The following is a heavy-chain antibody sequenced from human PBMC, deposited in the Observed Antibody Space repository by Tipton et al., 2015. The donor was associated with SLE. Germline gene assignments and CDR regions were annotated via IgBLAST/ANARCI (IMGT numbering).Heavy chain of an antibody. CDR2: IYYTGTTT. V-gene: IGHV4-39*07. CDR1: GGSVSSSSKY. J-gene: IGHJ5*02. D-gene: IGHD5-18*01. CDR3: ARLHGYSYGLNWFDP. Sequence: TLSLTCTVSGGSVSSSSKYWAWIRQPPGKGLEWIGSIYYTGTTTYYNSFLKSRVTTSVDTSNNQFSLRLTSVIAADTAVYYCARLHGYSYGLNWFDPWGQGTLISVSS.